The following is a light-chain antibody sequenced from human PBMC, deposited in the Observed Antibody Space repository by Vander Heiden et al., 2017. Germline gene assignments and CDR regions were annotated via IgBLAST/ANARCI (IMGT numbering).Light chain of an antibody. V-gene: IGKV3-20*01. CDR1: QSVSSSY. CDR2: GAS. J-gene: IGKJ3*01. Sequence: IVLTQSPGTLSLSSGERATHSCRASQSVSSSYLAWYQQKPGQAPRLPIYGASTRATGIPDRFSGSGSGTDFTLTISRLEPEDFAVYYCQQYGSSPFTFGPRTNVDIK. CDR3: QQYGSSPFT.